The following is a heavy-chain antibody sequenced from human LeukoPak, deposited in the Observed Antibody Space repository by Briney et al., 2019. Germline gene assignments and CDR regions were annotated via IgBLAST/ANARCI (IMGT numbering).Heavy chain of an antibody. CDR3: ARGLATAAAY. CDR2: INQDGSQK. J-gene: IGHJ4*02. Sequence: GGSLRLSCADSGFTFNKYWMSWVRQAPGKGLEWMANINQDGSQKYYLDSVKGRFTISRDNAKSSVYLQMNSLRAEDTALYYCARGLATAAAYWGQGTLVTVSS. D-gene: IGHD6-13*01. CDR1: GFTFNKYW. V-gene: IGHV3-7*01.